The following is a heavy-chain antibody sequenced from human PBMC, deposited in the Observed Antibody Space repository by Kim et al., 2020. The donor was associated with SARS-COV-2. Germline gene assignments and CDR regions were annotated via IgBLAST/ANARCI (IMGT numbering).Heavy chain of an antibody. J-gene: IGHJ4*02. Sequence: GGSLRLSCAASGFTFSDYYMSWIRQAPGKGLEWVSYISSSSSYTNYADSVKGRFTISRDNAKNSLYLQMISLRAEDTAVYYCARGLERLAVDYWGQGTLVTVSS. CDR3: ARGLERLAVDY. V-gene: IGHV3-11*06. CDR2: ISSSSSYT. CDR1: GFTFSDYY. D-gene: IGHD1-1*01.